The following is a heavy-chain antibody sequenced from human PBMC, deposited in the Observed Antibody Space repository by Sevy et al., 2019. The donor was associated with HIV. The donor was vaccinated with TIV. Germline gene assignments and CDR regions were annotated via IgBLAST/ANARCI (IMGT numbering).Heavy chain of an antibody. CDR1: GYTFTGYY. CDR2: INPNSGGT. Sequence: ASVKVSCKASGYTFTGYYMHWVRHAPGQGLEWMGWINPNSGGTNYAQKFQGRVTMTRDTSISTAYMELSRLRSDDTAVYYCARPAAAGGDWFDPWGQGTLVTVSS. CDR3: ARPAAAGGDWFDP. D-gene: IGHD6-13*01. V-gene: IGHV1-2*02. J-gene: IGHJ5*02.